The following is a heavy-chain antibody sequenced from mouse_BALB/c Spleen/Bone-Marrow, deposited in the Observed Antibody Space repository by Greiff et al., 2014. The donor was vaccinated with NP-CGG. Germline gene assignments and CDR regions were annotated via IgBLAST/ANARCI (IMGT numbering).Heavy chain of an antibody. Sequence: VESGGGLVQPGGSRKLSCAASGFTFSSFGVHWVRQAPEKGLEWVAYISGGSSIIYYADTVKGRFTISRDNPKNTLFLQMTSLRSEDTAIYYCARKDYFGYAAMDYWGQGTSVTVSS. J-gene: IGHJ4*01. CDR2: ISGGSSII. D-gene: IGHD1-2*01. V-gene: IGHV5-17*02. CDR3: ARKDYFGYAAMDY. CDR1: GFTFSSFG.